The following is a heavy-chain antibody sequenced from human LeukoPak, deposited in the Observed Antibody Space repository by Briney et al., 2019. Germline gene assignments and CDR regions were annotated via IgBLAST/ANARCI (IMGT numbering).Heavy chain of an antibody. J-gene: IGHJ3*02. CDR2: INHSGST. CDR3: ARNYYGGLMGVYAFDI. V-gene: IGHV4-34*01. D-gene: IGHD3-10*01. CDR1: GGSFSGYY. Sequence: SETLSLTCAVYGGSFSGYYWSWIRQPPGKGLEWIGEINHSGSTNYNPSPKSRVTISVDTSKNQFSLKLSSVTAADAAVYYCARNYYGGLMGVYAFDIWGQGTMVTVSS.